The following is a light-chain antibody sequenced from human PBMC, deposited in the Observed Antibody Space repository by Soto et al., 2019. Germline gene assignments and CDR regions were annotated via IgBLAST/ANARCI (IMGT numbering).Light chain of an antibody. V-gene: IGLV2-11*01. CDR1: SSDDGGYNY. J-gene: IGLJ1*01. Sequence: QSALTQPRSVSGSPGQSVTISCTGTSSDDGGYNYVSWYQQHPGKAPKLMIYDVTKRPSGVPDRFSGSKSGNTASLTISGLQAEDEADYYCCSYAGIYSLYVFGSGTKLTVL. CDR2: DVT. CDR3: CSYAGIYSLYV.